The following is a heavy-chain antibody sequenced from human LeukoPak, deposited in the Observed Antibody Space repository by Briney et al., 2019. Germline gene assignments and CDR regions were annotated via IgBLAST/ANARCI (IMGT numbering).Heavy chain of an antibody. V-gene: IGHV3-48*03. CDR1: GFTFSSYE. Sequence: PGGSLRLSCAASGFTFSSYEMNWVRQAPGTGLEWVSYISNSGTAIYYADSVKGRFTISRDNAKSSLYLQMNSLRAEDTAVYYCASAGYSMDTEYFQHWGQGTLVTVSS. J-gene: IGHJ1*01. CDR3: ASAGYSMDTEYFQH. D-gene: IGHD5-18*01. CDR2: ISNSGTAI.